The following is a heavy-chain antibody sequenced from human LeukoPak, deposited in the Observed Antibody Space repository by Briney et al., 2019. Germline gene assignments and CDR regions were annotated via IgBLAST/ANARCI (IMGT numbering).Heavy chain of an antibody. CDR1: GYTFTSYG. J-gene: IGHJ6*03. CDR2: ISAYNGNT. Sequence: ASVKVSCKASGYTFTSYGISWVRQAPGQGLEWMGWISAYNGNTNYAQKLQGRVTMTTDTSTSTAYMELSSLRSEDTAVYYCARGPWAGIFGVVGSYYYYMDVWGKGTTVTVSS. CDR3: ARGPWAGIFGVVGSYYYYMDV. V-gene: IGHV1-18*01. D-gene: IGHD3-3*01.